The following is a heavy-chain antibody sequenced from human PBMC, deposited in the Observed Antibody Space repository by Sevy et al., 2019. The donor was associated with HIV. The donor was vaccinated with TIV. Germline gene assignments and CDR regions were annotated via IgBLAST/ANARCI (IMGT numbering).Heavy chain of an antibody. Sequence: GGSLRLSCTASGFTFSDYYMSWIRQAPGKGLEWVSYISTSSSHTSYPDSVKGQFTISRDNAKNSLYLQMNSLRVEDTAVYYCARVRYNYGREYFDYWGQGTLVTVSS. CDR1: GFTFSDYY. J-gene: IGHJ4*02. CDR3: ARVRYNYGREYFDY. D-gene: IGHD5-18*01. V-gene: IGHV3-11*05. CDR2: ISTSSSHT.